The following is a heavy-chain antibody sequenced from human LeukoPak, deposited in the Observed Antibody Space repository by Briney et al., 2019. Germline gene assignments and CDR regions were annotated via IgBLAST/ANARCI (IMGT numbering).Heavy chain of an antibody. CDR2: ITPIFGTA. J-gene: IGHJ4*02. CDR1: GGTFRSNA. CDR3: ARGWLAETTVVTPYNY. D-gene: IGHD4-23*01. Sequence: SVKVSCKASGGTFRSNAISWVRQAPGQGLEWMGGITPIFGTANYAQKFQGRVTITAVESMSTAYMELSSLRSEDTAVYYCARGWLAETTVVTPYNYWGQGTLVTVSS. V-gene: IGHV1-69*13.